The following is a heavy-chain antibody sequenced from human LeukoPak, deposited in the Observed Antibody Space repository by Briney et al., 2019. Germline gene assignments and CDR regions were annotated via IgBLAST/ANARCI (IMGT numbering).Heavy chain of an antibody. Sequence: ASVKVSCKASVYTFTSYYMHWVRQAPGQGLEWMGIINPSGGSTSYAQKFQGRVTMTRDMSTSTVYMELSSLRSEDTAVYYCAVLGSSGSPTRWGQGTLVTVSS. D-gene: IGHD3-22*01. CDR2: INPSGGST. J-gene: IGHJ4*02. CDR3: AVLGSSGSPTR. V-gene: IGHV1-46*01. CDR1: VYTFTSYY.